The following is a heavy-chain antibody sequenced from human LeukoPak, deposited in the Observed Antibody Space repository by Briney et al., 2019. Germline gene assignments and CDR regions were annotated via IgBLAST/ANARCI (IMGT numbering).Heavy chain of an antibody. CDR2: IRSKANSYAT. CDR1: GFTFSGSA. Sequence: GGSLRLSCAAYGFTFSGSAMHWVRQASGKGLEWVGRIRSKANSYATAYAASVKGRFTISRDDSKNTAYLQMNSLKTEDTAVYYCTRSLSDYYGSGSYSANWGQGTLVTVSS. J-gene: IGHJ4*02. CDR3: TRSLSDYYGSGSYSAN. V-gene: IGHV3-73*01. D-gene: IGHD3-10*01.